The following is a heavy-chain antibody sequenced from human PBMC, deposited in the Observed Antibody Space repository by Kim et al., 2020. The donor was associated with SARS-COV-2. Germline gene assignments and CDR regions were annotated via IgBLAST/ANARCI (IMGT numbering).Heavy chain of an antibody. CDR3: ARVDGATYYYDSSGYYYADY. J-gene: IGHJ4*02. V-gene: IGHV1-2*02. D-gene: IGHD3-22*01. CDR2: INPNSGGT. CDR1: GYTFTGYY. Sequence: ASVKVSCKASGYTFTGYYMHWVRQAPGQGLEWMGWINPNSGGTNYAQKFQGRVTMTRDTSISTAYMELSRLRSDDTAVYYCARVDGATYYYDSSGYYYADYWGQGTLVTVSS.